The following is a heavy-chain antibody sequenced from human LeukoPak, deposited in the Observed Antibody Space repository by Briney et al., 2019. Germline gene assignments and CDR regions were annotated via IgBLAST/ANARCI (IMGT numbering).Heavy chain of an antibody. D-gene: IGHD3-16*01. CDR3: ARGGGLDA. CDR1: GFTFSRYW. CDR2: INHNGNVN. Sequence: GSLGLSCATSGFTFSRYWMNWARQAPGKGLEWVASINHNGNVNYYVDSVKGRFTISRDNAKNSLYLQMSNLRAEDTAVYSCARGGGLDAWGQGATVTVSS. V-gene: IGHV3-7*03. J-gene: IGHJ6*02.